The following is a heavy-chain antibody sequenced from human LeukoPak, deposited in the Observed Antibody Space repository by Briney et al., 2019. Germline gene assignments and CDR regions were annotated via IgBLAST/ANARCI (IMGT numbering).Heavy chain of an antibody. Sequence: KAGGSLRLSCAASGFTFRIYAMNWVRQAPGKGLEWVSVIGGSGGGTNYADSVKGRFTISRDDPKNTLYLQMNNLRAEDTAVYYCARESSSRKTYYFDYWGQGTLVTVSS. V-gene: IGHV3-23*01. CDR1: GFTFRIYA. D-gene: IGHD6-13*01. CDR3: ARESSSRKTYYFDY. J-gene: IGHJ4*02. CDR2: IGGSGGGT.